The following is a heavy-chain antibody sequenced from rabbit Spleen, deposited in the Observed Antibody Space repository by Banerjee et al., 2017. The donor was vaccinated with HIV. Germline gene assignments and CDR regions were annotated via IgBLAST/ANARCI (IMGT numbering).Heavy chain of an antibody. Sequence: QEQLKESGGGLVTPGGTLKLSCTASGFSFSNKAVMCWVRQAPGKGLEWIACINAVTGKAVYASWAKGRFTFSKTSSTTVTLQMTSLTAADTATYFCARGSATMTMVITGYYLTLWGPGTLVTVS. CDR2: INAVTGKA. CDR1: GFSFSNKAV. J-gene: IGHJ4*01. CDR3: ARGSATMTMVITGYYLTL. V-gene: IGHV1S45*01. D-gene: IGHD2-1*01.